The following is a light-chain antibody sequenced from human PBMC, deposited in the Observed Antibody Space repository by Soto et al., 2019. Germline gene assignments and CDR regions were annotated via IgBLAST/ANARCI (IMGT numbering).Light chain of an antibody. CDR3: QQYNNWPPWT. CDR1: QNIRSN. V-gene: IGKV3-15*01. J-gene: IGKJ1*01. Sequence: EIVMTQSPATLSVSPGERATLSCRASQNIRSNLAWYQPIPGQAPRLLIHGASTRATGIPARFSGSGSGTEFNLTISGLQSEDYAVYYCQQYNNWPPWTFGHGTKVEI. CDR2: GAS.